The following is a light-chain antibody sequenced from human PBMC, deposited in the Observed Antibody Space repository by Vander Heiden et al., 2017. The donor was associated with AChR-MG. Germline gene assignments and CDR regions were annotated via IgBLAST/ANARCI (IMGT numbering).Light chain of an antibody. J-gene: IGLJ1*01. CDR2: EDI. V-gene: IGLV2-23*01. Sequence: QSALAQPASVSGSPGQSIAISCSGTNNDLGSYNLVSWYQQYPGKAPKLIIYEDIKRPSGVSSRFSGSKSGNTASLTISGLQAEDEGDYYCCSFAGRATPDVFGSGTKVTV. CDR3: CSFAGRATPDV. CDR1: NNDLGSYNL.